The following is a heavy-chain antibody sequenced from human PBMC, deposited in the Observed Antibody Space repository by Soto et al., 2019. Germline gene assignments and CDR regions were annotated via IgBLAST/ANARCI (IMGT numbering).Heavy chain of an antibody. CDR3: VNGHQLHYFFDF. V-gene: IGHV3-64D*08. J-gene: IGHJ4*02. CDR1: GVKCSDFG. D-gene: IGHD2-2*01. Sequence: GLLIRDPRTGAGVKCSDFGGRWISKKKRKGLEYVSAISSNGGSTYYADSVKGRFTISRDNSKNTLYLQMSSLRAEDSAVYYCVNGHQLHYFFDFLVQGTPVPVSP. CDR2: ISSNGGST.